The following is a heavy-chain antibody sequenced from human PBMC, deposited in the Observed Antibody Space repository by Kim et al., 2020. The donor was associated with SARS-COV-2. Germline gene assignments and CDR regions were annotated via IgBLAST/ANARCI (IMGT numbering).Heavy chain of an antibody. CDR2: INHSGST. CDR1: GGSFSGYY. V-gene: IGHV4-34*01. J-gene: IGHJ4*01. D-gene: IGHD2-2*01. Sequence: SETLSLTCAVYGGSFSGYYWSWIRQPPGQGLEWIGEINHSGSTNYNPSLKSRVTISVDTSKNQFYLKLSSVTAADTAVYYCARGPPRQESSTTTGGFDY. CDR3: ARGPPRQESSTTTGGFDY.